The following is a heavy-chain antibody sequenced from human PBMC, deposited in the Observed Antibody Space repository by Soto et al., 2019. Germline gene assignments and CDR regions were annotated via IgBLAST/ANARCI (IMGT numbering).Heavy chain of an antibody. V-gene: IGHV3-20*01. CDR1: GFTFDDYG. CDR2: INWNGGST. J-gene: IGHJ6*03. Sequence: GGSLRLSCAASGFTFDDYGMSWVRQAPGKGLEWVSGINWNGGSTGYADSVKGRFTISRDNAKNSLYLQMNSLRAEDTALYHCARFPHYGSGSYHYYYYYMDVWGKGTTVTVSS. CDR3: ARFPHYGSGSYHYYYYYMDV. D-gene: IGHD3-10*01.